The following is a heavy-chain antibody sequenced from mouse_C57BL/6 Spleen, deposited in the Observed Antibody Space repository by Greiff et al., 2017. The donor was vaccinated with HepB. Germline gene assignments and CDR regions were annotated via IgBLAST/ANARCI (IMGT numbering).Heavy chain of an antibody. V-gene: IGHV1-15*01. CDR2: IDPETGGT. CDR3: TRCYYGSSYNYAMDY. J-gene: IGHJ4*01. Sequence: VQRVESGAELVRPGASVTLSCKASGYTFTDYEMHWVKQTPVHGLEWIGAIDPETGGTAYNQKFKGKAILTADKSSSTAYMELRSLTSEDSAVYYCTRCYYGSSYNYAMDYWGQGTSVTVSS. D-gene: IGHD1-1*01. CDR1: GYTFTDYE.